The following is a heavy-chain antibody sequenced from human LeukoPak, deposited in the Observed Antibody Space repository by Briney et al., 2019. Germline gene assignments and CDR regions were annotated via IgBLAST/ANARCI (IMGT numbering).Heavy chain of an antibody. CDR1: GGSISSYY. Sequence: PSETLSLTCTVSGGSISSYYWSWIRQPPGKGLEWIGYIYYSGSTNYNPSLKSRVTISVDTSKNQFSLKLSSVTAADTAMYYCASPRSYYDSSGYYISWGQGTLVTVSS. CDR2: IYYSGST. D-gene: IGHD3-22*01. V-gene: IGHV4-59*01. J-gene: IGHJ5*02. CDR3: ASPRSYYDSSGYYIS.